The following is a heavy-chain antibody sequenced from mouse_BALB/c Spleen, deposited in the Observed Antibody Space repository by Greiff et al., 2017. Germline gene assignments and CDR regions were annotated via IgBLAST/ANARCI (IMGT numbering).Heavy chain of an antibody. CDR2: ISTYYGNT. J-gene: IGHJ4*01. V-gene: IGHV1-67*01. CDR1: GYTFTDYA. D-gene: IGHD1-1*01. Sequence: QVQLQQSGPELVRPGVSVKISCKGSGYTFTDYAMHWVKQSHAKSLEWIGVISTYYGNTNYNQKFKGKATMTVDKSSSTAYMELARLTSEDSAIYYCARSLYYGSSYPLYAMDYWGQGTSVTVSS. CDR3: ARSLYYGSSYPLYAMDY.